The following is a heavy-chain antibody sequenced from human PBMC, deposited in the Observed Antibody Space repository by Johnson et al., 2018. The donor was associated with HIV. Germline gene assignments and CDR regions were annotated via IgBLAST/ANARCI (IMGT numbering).Heavy chain of an antibody. CDR2: IKQDGSDK. V-gene: IGHV3-7*01. CDR1: GFTFDDYA. J-gene: IGHJ3*02. CDR3: ARDNIVLMVGGAFDI. Sequence: EVQLVESGGGLVQPGRSLRLSCAASGFTFDDYAMHWVRQTPGQGLEWVANIKQDGSDKHYVDSVKGRFTISRDNAKNSRYLQMSSLRGEDMAVYYCARDNIVLMVGGAFDIWGQGTMVTVSS. D-gene: IGHD2-8*01.